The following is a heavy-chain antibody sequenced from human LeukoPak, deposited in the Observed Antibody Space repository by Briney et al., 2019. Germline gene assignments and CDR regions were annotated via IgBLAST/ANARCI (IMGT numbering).Heavy chain of an antibody. J-gene: IGHJ5*02. Sequence: KPSETLSLTCAVYGGSFSGYYWSWIRQPPGKGLEWIGEINHSGSTNYNPSLKSRVTISVDTSKNQFSLKLSSVTAADTAVYYCARGDGDYVLLGFDPWGQGTLVTVSS. CDR1: GGSFSGYY. D-gene: IGHD4-17*01. V-gene: IGHV4-34*01. CDR2: INHSGST. CDR3: ARGDGDYVLLGFDP.